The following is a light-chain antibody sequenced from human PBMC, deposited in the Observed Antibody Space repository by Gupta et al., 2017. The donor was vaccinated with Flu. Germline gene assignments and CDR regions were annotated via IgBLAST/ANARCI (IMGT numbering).Light chain of an antibody. CDR2: ENN. CDR3: GTWDGSLSTDV. CDR1: SSNIGNTY. Sequence: QSVLTPPPSISAAPAQRGTSCCSRSSSNIGNTYVSWYQQLPGTAPKLLIYENNKRPSGIPDRFSGSKSGTSAALGITGLQTGDEADYYCGTWDGSLSTDVFGTGTKVTVL. J-gene: IGLJ1*01. V-gene: IGLV1-51*02.